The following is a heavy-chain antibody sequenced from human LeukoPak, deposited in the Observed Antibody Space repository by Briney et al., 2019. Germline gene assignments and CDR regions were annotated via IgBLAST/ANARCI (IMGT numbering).Heavy chain of an antibody. CDR3: ARGHYDFGRFDP. CDR1: GDSFSSNSAA. J-gene: IGHJ5*02. D-gene: IGHD3-3*01. V-gene: IGHV6-1*01. Sequence: SQTLSLTCALSGDSFSSNSAAWNWIRQSPSRGLEWLGRTYYRSKWYNDYAVSVKSRITINPDTSKNQFSLQLNSVTPEDTAVYYCARGHYDFGRFDPWGQGTLVTVSS. CDR2: TYYRSKWYN.